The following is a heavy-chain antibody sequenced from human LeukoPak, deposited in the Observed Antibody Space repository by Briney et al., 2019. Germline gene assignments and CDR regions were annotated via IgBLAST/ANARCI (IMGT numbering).Heavy chain of an antibody. CDR3: ARGYCSGGSCYSFDY. J-gene: IGHJ4*02. Sequence: GASVKVSCSASGATFSSSGISWVREAPGQGLEWMGGIIPIFGTANYAQTFQGRVTITADESTSTAYMELSSLRSEDTAVYYCARGYCSGGSCYSFDYWGQGTLVTVSS. CDR2: IIPIFGTA. CDR1: GATFSSSG. V-gene: IGHV1-69*13. D-gene: IGHD2-15*01.